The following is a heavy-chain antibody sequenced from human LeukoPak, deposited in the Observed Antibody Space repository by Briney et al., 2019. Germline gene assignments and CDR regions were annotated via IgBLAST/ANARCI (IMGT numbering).Heavy chain of an antibody. CDR1: GFTVSSTY. V-gene: IGHV3-7*01. CDR3: ARRYFDL. CDR2: IRQDGSEM. Sequence: GSLRLSCAASGFTVSSTYMSWVRQTPGKGLEWVANIRQDGSEMHYVDSVKGRFTISRDNAKSSLYLQMDSLRAEDTAVYYCARRYFDLWGRGTLVTVSS. J-gene: IGHJ2*01.